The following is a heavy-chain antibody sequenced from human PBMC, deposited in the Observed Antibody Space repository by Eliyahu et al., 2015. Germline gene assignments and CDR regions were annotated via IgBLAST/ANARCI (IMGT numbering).Heavy chain of an antibody. CDR3: VGAPDCGGGSCNSYHYYGLDV. CDR1: GXIFXNYW. CDR2: INRDGSST. J-gene: IGHJ6*04. Sequence: EVQLVESGGGLVQPGGSLRLSCAASGXIFXNYWXHWVRQVPGKGMGWVARINRDGSSTTYADSXKGRFTISRDNARNTLFLQMNSLRAEDTAVYYCVGAPDCGGGSCNSYHYYGLDVWAKGTTVTVSS. D-gene: IGHD2-15*01. V-gene: IGHV3-74*03.